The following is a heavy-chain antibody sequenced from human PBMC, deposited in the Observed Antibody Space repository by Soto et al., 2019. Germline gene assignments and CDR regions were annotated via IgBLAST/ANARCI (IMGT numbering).Heavy chain of an antibody. D-gene: IGHD3-22*01. V-gene: IGHV3-49*04. CDR1: GFTFGDYA. J-gene: IGHJ1*01. Sequence: GGSLRLSCTASGFTFGDYAMSWVRQAPGKGLEWVGFIRSKAYGGTTEYAASVKGRFTISRDDSKSIAYLQMNSLKTEDTAVYYCTRDSSGYYEHWGQGTLVTVPQ. CDR2: IRSKAYGGTT. CDR3: TRDSSGYYEH.